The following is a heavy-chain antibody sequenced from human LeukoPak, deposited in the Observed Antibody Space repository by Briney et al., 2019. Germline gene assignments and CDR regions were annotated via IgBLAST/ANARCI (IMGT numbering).Heavy chain of an antibody. Sequence: SETLSLTCTVSGGSISSYYWSWIRQPPGKGLEWIGYIYYSGSTNYNPSLKSRVTISVDTSKNQFSLQLSSVTAADTAVYYCARHADVYSSSFGYFDYWGQGTLVTVSS. J-gene: IGHJ4*02. CDR1: GGSISSYY. V-gene: IGHV4-59*08. CDR2: IYYSGST. CDR3: ARHADVYSSSFGYFDY. D-gene: IGHD6-13*01.